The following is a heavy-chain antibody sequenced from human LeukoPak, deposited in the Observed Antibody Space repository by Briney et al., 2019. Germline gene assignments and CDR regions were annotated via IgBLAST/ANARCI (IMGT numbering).Heavy chain of an antibody. D-gene: IGHD4-17*01. CDR1: GSTFSSYA. Sequence: PGGSLRLSCAASGSTFSSYAMSWVRQAPGKGLEWVSAISGSGGSTYYADSVKGRFTISRDNSKNTLYLQMNSLRAEDTAVYYCAKDDYGDYVPWPVSSKWSQGTLVTVSS. V-gene: IGHV3-23*01. J-gene: IGHJ4*02. CDR3: AKDDYGDYVPWPVSSK. CDR2: ISGSGGST.